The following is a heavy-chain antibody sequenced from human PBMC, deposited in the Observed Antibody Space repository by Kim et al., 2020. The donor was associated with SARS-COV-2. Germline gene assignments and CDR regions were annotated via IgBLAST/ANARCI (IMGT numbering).Heavy chain of an antibody. CDR3: ARDLEIVVVITTAYYGMDV. Sequence: GRFTISRDNAKNSLYLQMKSLRAEDTAVYYCARDLEIVVVITTAYYGMDVWGQGTTVTVSS. V-gene: IGHV3-11*06. J-gene: IGHJ6*02. D-gene: IGHD3-22*01.